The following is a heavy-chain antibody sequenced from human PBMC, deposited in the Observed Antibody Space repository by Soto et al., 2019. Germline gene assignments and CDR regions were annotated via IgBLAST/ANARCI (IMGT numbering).Heavy chain of an antibody. CDR1: GGTFNTYG. CDR2: IIPLFGTT. CDR3: ARELRDDAFDI. V-gene: IGHV1-69*13. Sequence: ASVKVSCKASGGTFNTYGISWVRQAPGQGIEWMGGIIPLFGTTNYAQKFKGRVTITADESTSTVYMELSSLRSEDTAVYYCARELRDDAFDIWGQGTMVTVSS. J-gene: IGHJ3*02. D-gene: IGHD2-21*02.